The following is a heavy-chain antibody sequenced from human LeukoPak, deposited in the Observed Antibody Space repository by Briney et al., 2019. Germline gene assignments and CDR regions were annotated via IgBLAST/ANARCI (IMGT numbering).Heavy chain of an antibody. V-gene: IGHV1-18*01. CDR3: ARRYSYGYRYFDY. J-gene: IGHJ4*02. D-gene: IGHD5-18*01. CDR1: GYTFTSYG. Sequence: ASVKVSCKASGYTFTSYGINWVRQAPGQGLEWMGWISTYNDNTNYAQKFQGRVTMTRDTSISTAYMELSRLRSDDTAVYYCARRYSYGYRYFDYWGQGTLVTVSS. CDR2: ISTYNDNT.